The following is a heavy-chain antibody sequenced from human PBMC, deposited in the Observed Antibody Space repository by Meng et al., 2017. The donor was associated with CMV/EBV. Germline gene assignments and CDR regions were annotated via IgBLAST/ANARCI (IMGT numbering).Heavy chain of an antibody. D-gene: IGHD4-17*01. J-gene: IGHJ5*02. CDR1: GYTFTSYG. CDR3: ARHYGDYFRNWFDP. Sequence: ASVKVSCKASGYTFTSYGISWVRQAPGQGLEWMGWISAYNGNTNYAQKLQGRVTITIDTSTSTAYMELRSLRSDDTAVYYCARHYGDYFRNWFDPWGQGTLVTVSS. V-gene: IGHV1-18*01. CDR2: ISAYNGNT.